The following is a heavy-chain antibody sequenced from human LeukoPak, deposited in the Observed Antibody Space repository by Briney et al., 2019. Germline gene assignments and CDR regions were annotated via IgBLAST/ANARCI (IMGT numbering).Heavy chain of an antibody. CDR2: INHSGST. Sequence: PSETLSLTCAVYGGSFSGYYWSWIRQPPGKGLEWIGEINHSGSTNYNPSLKSRVTISVDTSKNQFSLKLSSVTAADTAVYYCARAVSIAADNWFDPWGQGTLVTVSS. D-gene: IGHD6-13*01. J-gene: IGHJ5*02. CDR1: GGSFSGYY. V-gene: IGHV4-34*01. CDR3: ARAVSIAADNWFDP.